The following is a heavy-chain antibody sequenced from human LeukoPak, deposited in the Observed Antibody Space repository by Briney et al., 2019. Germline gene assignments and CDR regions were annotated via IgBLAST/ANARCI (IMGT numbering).Heavy chain of an antibody. CDR2: ISSSSSTI. J-gene: IGHJ6*03. CDR3: ARIRKQLVPQKYYYYYYMDV. V-gene: IGHV3-48*04. Sequence: GGSLRLSCAASGFTFSSYGMNWVRQAPGKGLEWVSYISSSSSTIYYADSVKGRFTISRDNAKNSLYLQMNSLRAEDTAVYYCARIRKQLVPQKYYYYYYMDVWGKGTTVTVSS. D-gene: IGHD6-13*01. CDR1: GFTFSSYG.